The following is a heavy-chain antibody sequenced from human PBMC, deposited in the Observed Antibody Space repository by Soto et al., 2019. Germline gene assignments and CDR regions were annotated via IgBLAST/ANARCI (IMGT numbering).Heavy chain of an antibody. CDR3: ARALTGYGRDV. J-gene: IGHJ6*02. CDR2: ITTYNGNT. Sequence: QVQLVQSGVEVREPGASVKVSCKAVRYIFTNYGVSWVRQAPGQGLEWMGWITTYNGNTEYAQKFQGRVTMTTDASTSTAYMELGSLRSDDTAIYDGARALTGYGRDVWGQGTTVTVSS. V-gene: IGHV1-18*01. CDR1: RYIFTNYG.